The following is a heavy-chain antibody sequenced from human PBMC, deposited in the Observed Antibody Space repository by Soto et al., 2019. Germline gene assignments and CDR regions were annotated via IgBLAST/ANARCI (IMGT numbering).Heavy chain of an antibody. J-gene: IGHJ4*02. CDR1: GFTFSSYA. V-gene: IGHV3-30-3*01. CDR2: ISYNGSNK. CDR3: ARAMIVVVSPLDY. D-gene: IGHD3-22*01. Sequence: GGSLRLSCAASGFTFSSYAMHWVRQAPGKGLEWVAVISYNGSNKYYADSVKGRFTISRDNSKNTLYLQMNSLRAEDTAVYYCARAMIVVVSPLDYWGQGTLVTVSS.